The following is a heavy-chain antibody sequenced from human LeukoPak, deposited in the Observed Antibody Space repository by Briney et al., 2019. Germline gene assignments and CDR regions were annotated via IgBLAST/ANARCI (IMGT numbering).Heavy chain of an antibody. J-gene: IGHJ4*02. V-gene: IGHV1-46*01. CDR1: GYTFTSYY. CDR2: INPSGTNT. Sequence: GASVKVSCKASGYTFTSYYMHWVRQAPGQGLEWMGLINPSGTNTNYAQKLQGRVTMTTDTSTSTAYMELRSLRSDDTAVYYCARDPPGGFDYWGQGTLVTVSS. CDR3: ARDPPGGFDY. D-gene: IGHD1-26*01.